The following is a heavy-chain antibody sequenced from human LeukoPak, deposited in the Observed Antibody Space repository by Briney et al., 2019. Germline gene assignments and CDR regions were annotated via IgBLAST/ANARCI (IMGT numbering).Heavy chain of an antibody. J-gene: IGHJ4*02. V-gene: IGHV1-69*04. CDR3: ASGPVEFNYYGSGSYFDY. D-gene: IGHD3-10*01. CDR2: IIPILGIA. CDR1: GGTFSSYA. Sequence: SSVTVSCTASGGTFSSYAISWVRQAPGQGLEWMGRIIPILGIANYAQKFQGRVTITADKSTSTAYMELSSLRSEDTAVYYCASGPVEFNYYGSGSYFDYWGQGTLVTVSS.